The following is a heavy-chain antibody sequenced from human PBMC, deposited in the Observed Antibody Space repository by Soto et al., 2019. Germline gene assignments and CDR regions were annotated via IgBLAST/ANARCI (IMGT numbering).Heavy chain of an antibody. CDR1: GGSISSYY. V-gene: IGHV4-4*07. D-gene: IGHD6-19*01. CDR2: IYTSGST. Sequence: SETLSLTCTVSGGSISSYYWSWIRQPAGKGLEWIGRIYTSGSTNYNPSLKSRVTMSVDTSKNQFSLKLSSVTAADTAVYYCTRDTGSGWRDYYYYYGMDVWGQGTTVTVS. CDR3: TRDTGSGWRDYYYYYGMDV. J-gene: IGHJ6*02.